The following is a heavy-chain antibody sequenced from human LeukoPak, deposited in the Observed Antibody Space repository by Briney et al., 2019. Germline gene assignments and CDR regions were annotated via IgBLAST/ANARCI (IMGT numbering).Heavy chain of an antibody. D-gene: IGHD2-2*02. J-gene: IGHJ4*02. Sequence: SVKVSCKASGGTFSSYAISWVRQAPGQGLEWMGRIIPILGIANYAQKFQGRVTITADESTSTAYMELSSLRSEDTAVYYCARSNCSSTSCHIENLDYWGQGTLVTVSS. V-gene: IGHV1-69*04. CDR3: ARSNCSSTSCHIENLDY. CDR2: IIPILGIA. CDR1: GGTFSSYA.